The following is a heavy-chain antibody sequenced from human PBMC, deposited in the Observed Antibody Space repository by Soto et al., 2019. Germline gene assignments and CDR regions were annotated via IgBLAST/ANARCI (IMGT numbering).Heavy chain of an antibody. D-gene: IGHD2-15*01. J-gene: IGHJ4*02. CDR1: GGSISSGGFS. CDR2: IYHSVTN. V-gene: IGHV4-30-2*01. Sequence: QLQLQESGSGLVKPSQTLSLTCAVSGGSISSGGFSWSWIRQPPGKGLEWIGHIYHSVTNYYNPSLKRRVPISMDRFTIQFYLNLSSVVAADTAVYFCARDRCSGDTCYSGGFDYWGQGTLVSVSS. CDR3: ARDRCSGDTCYSGGFDY.